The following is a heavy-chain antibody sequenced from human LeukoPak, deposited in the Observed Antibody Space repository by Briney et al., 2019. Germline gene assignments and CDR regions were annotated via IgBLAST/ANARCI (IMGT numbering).Heavy chain of an antibody. J-gene: IGHJ4*02. CDR3: ARGRGESSSWYEDY. D-gene: IGHD6-13*01. Sequence: PGGSLRLSCAGSGFTFNTYWMHWVRQAPGKGLVWVSRINSDGSSTTYADSVKGRFTISRDNAKNTLYLQMNSLRAEDTAIYYCARGRGESSSWYEDYWGQGTLVTVSS. V-gene: IGHV3-74*01. CDR1: GFTFNTYW. CDR2: INSDGSST.